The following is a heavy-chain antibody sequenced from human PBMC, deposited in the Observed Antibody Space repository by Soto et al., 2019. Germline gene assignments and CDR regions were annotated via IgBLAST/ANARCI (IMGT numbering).Heavy chain of an antibody. CDR2: IYYSGST. Sequence: LSETLSLTCTVSGGSVRSGXYYWSGIWHPPWKGLEWIGYIYYSGSTNYNTSLKSRVTISVDTSKNQFSLKLSSVTAADTAVYYSAKNRLITYYYDSSGYYYDYWRQRTLVTAPQ. J-gene: IGHJ4*02. CDR1: GGSVRSGXYY. CDR3: AKNRLITYYYDSSGYYYDY. D-gene: IGHD3-22*01. V-gene: IGHV4-61*01.